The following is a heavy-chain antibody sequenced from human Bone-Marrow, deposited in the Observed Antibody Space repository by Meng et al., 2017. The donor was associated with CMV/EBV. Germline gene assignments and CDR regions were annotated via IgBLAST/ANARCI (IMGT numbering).Heavy chain of an antibody. CDR1: GYTFINHY. J-gene: IGHJ4*02. Sequence: ASVKVSCKASGYTFINHYLHWVRQAPGQGLDWMGWINCNSGDTNYAPKFQGRVAMTRDTSINTAYMELSRLRSDDTAMYYCARTPTGYNGGWRGFDYWAQGTLVTVSS. CDR3: ARTPTGYNGGWRGFDY. CDR2: INCNSGDT. V-gene: IGHV1-2*02. D-gene: IGHD6-19*01.